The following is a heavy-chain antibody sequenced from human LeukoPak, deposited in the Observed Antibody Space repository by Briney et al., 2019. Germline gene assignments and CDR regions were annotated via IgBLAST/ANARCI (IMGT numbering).Heavy chain of an antibody. Sequence: KTSETLSLTCTVSGGSISSYYWSWIRQPPGKGLEWIGYIYYSGSTNYNPSLKSRVTISVDTSKNQFSLKLSSVTAADTAVYYCARVGGYSSSWYDAFDIWGQGTMVTVSS. CDR2: IYYSGST. CDR3: ARVGGYSSSWYDAFDI. J-gene: IGHJ3*02. CDR1: GGSISSYY. D-gene: IGHD6-13*01. V-gene: IGHV4-59*08.